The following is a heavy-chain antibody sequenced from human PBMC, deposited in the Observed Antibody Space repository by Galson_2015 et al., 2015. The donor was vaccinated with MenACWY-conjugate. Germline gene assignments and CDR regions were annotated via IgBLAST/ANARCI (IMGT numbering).Heavy chain of an antibody. Sequence: ETLSLTCSVSGASIKDTNYFWGWIRQPPGKGLEWIGSLYYSGSTSDNSSLKGRVTISVNTSKNQCSLKLTSVSAADTAVYFCARGPGGHSFSYRDYFDYWGQGALVTVSS. CDR3: ARGPGGHSFSYRDYFDY. CDR1: GASIKDTNYF. D-gene: IGHD5-18*01. CDR2: LYYSGST. J-gene: IGHJ4*02. V-gene: IGHV4-39*07.